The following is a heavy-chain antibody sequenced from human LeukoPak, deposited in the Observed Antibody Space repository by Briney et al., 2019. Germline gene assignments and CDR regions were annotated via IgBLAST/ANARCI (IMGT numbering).Heavy chain of an antibody. CDR1: GGSISSYY. CDR3: ASLGYSSYNWFDP. CDR2: IYYSGRT. J-gene: IGHJ5*02. V-gene: IGHV4-59*01. D-gene: IGHD5-18*01. Sequence: SETLSLTCTVSGGSISSYYWSWIRQPPGKGLEWIGYIYYSGRTNYNPSLKSRVTISVDTSKNQFSLKLSSVTAADTAVYYCASLGYSSYNWFDPWGQGTLVTVSS.